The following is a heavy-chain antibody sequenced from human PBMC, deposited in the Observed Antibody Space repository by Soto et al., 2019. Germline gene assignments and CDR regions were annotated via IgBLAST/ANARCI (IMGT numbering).Heavy chain of an antibody. CDR1: GFTFSSYW. V-gene: IGHV3-7*05. Sequence: EVQLVESGGGLVQSGGSLRLSCAASGFTFSSYWMSWVRQGPGKGPEWVANIKQDGSEIYYVDSVKGRFTISRDNAKSSLYLQMTSVRAEDTAVYHCAKSLSAIPGDSWGQGTLVTVSS. D-gene: IGHD2-2*01. CDR3: AKSLSAIPGDS. CDR2: IKQDGSEI. J-gene: IGHJ4*02.